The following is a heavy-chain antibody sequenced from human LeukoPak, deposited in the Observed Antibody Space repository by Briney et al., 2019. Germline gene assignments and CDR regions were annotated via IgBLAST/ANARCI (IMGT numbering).Heavy chain of an antibody. CDR3: ARDRVPAAIRGNWFDP. D-gene: IGHD2-2*02. J-gene: IGHJ5*02. CDR2: ISSSSSYI. Sequence: GGSLRLSCAASGFTFSSYSMNWVRQAPGKGLEWVSSISSSSSYIYYADSVKGRFTISRDNAKNSLYLQMNSLRAEDTAVYYCARDRVPAAIRGNWFDPWGQGPLVTVSS. V-gene: IGHV3-21*01. CDR1: GFTFSSYS.